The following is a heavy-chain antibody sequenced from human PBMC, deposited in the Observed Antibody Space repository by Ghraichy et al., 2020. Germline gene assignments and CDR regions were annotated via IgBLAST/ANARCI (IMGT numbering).Heavy chain of an antibody. V-gene: IGHV4-59*01. D-gene: IGHD4-17*01. CDR3: ASFPTTRFDP. CDR2: IYYSGST. Sequence: SETLSLTCTVSGGSISSYYWSWIRQPPGKGLEWIGYIYYSGSTNYNPSLKSRVTISVDTSKNQFSLKLSSVTAADTAVYYCASFPTTRFDPWGQGTLVTVSP. CDR1: GGSISSYY. J-gene: IGHJ5*02.